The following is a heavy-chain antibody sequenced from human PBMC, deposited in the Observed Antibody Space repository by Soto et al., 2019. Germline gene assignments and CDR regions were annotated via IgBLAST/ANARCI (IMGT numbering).Heavy chain of an antibody. CDR3: AKELVRGTDSSGWYLGMDV. D-gene: IGHD6-19*01. CDR1: GFTFSSYG. V-gene: IGHV3-30*18. CDR2: ISYDGSNK. Sequence: GGSLRLSCAASGFTFSSYGMHWVRQAPGKGLEWVAVISYDGSNKYYADSVKGRFTISRDNSKNTLYLQMNSLRAEDTAVYYCAKELVRGTDSSGWYLGMDVWGQGTTVTVSS. J-gene: IGHJ6*02.